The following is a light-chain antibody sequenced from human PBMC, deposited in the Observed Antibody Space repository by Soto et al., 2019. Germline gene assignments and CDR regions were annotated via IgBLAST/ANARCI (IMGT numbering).Light chain of an antibody. V-gene: IGKV1-13*02. CDR2: DAS. CDR1: QGISSA. J-gene: IGKJ5*01. Sequence: AIQLTQSPSSLSASVGDRVTITCRASQGISSALAWYQQKPGKAPKLLIYDASSLESGVASRFSGSGSGSDFNLTISSLQPEDFATYYCQQFNSYPQRITFGQGTRLEIK. CDR3: QQFNSYPQRIT.